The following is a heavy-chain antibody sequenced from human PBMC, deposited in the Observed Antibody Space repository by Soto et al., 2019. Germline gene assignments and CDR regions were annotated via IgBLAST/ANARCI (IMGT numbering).Heavy chain of an antibody. V-gene: IGHV3-33*01. Sequence: GGSLRLSCAASGFTFSSYGMHWVRQAPGKGLEWVAVIWYDGSNKYYADSVKGRFTISRDNSKNTLYLQMNSLRAEDTAVYYCAREDTAMGSFDYWGQGTLVTVSS. J-gene: IGHJ4*02. D-gene: IGHD5-18*01. CDR2: IWYDGSNK. CDR1: GFTFSSYG. CDR3: AREDTAMGSFDY.